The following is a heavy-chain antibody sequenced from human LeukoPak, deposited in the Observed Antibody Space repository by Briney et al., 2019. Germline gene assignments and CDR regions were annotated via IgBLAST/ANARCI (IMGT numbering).Heavy chain of an antibody. Sequence: GRSLRLSCAATGFTFKDYGMHWVRQPPGKGLEWVSSINWNGGGTDHADSVKGRFTISRDNAKNSLYLQLSSLRPEDTALYYCAKHMRATNTYSFFGLDVWGQGTTVTVSS. CDR1: GFTFKDYG. J-gene: IGHJ6*02. D-gene: IGHD1-26*01. V-gene: IGHV3-9*01. CDR2: INWNGGGT. CDR3: AKHMRATNTYSFFGLDV.